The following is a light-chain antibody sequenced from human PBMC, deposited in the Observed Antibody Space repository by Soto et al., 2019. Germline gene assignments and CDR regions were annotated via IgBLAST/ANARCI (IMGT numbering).Light chain of an antibody. V-gene: IGKV1-12*01. Sequence: QITDSPYSVSASVVDGVTIACRASQGISSWLAWYQQKPGKAPKLLIYAATRLHSGVPPRFSGSGYGTDFTLTITSLQLEDFATYCCQQSDVSLHSFGQGTKVDI. CDR2: AAT. CDR1: QGISSW. CDR3: QQSDVSLHS. J-gene: IGKJ1*01.